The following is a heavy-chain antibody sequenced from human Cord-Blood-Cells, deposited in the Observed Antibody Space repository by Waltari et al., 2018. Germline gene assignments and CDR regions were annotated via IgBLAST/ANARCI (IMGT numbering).Heavy chain of an antibody. D-gene: IGHD7-27*01. Sequence: EVQLLESGGGLVQPGGSLRLSCAASGFTFSSYAMSWVRQAPGKGLEWVSVISGCGGSTYFADAVKGRLTIARDKSKDTLDLQMNSLRADDTAVYYCAKDGLGANWFDPWGQGTLVTVSS. CDR1: GFTFSSYA. CDR2: ISGCGGST. J-gene: IGHJ5*02. V-gene: IGHV3-23*01. CDR3: AKDGLGANWFDP.